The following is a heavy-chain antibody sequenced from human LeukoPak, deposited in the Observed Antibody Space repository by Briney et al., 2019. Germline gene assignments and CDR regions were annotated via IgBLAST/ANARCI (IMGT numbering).Heavy chain of an antibody. J-gene: IGHJ4*02. D-gene: IGHD2-21*01. CDR3: ARVPRHTYRMWYYFDY. V-gene: IGHV3-33*01. CDR1: GFTFSSYG. CDR2: IWYDGSNK. Sequence: GGSLRLSCAASGFTFSSYGMHWVRQAPGKGLGWVAVIWYDGSNKYYADSVKGRFTISRDNSKNTLYLQMNSLRAEDTAVYYCARVPRHTYRMWYYFDYWGQGTLVTVSS.